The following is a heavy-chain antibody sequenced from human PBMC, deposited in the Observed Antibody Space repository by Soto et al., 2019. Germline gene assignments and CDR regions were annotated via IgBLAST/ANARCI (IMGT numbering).Heavy chain of an antibody. CDR1: GYSFADYY. Sequence: QVQLVQSGAEVKKPGASVKVSCKASGYSFADYYMHWVRQAPGQGLEWMGWINPDSGGTNYAQKFQSRVTMTRDSSITTAYMELTGLRSDDTAVYYCARDQMTTVTINDYYGMDGWGQGTTVTVSS. J-gene: IGHJ6*02. CDR3: ARDQMTTVTINDYYGMDG. V-gene: IGHV1-2*02. CDR2: INPDSGGT. D-gene: IGHD4-17*01.